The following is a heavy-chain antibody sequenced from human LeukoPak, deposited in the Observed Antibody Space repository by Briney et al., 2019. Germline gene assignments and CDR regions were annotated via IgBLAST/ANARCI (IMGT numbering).Heavy chain of an antibody. CDR3: ASAVYSSSRWGYYYYGMDV. Sequence: SGGSLRLSCAASGFTFSSYWMSWVRQAPGKGLEWVANIKQDGSEIYYVDYVKGRFTISRDNAKNSLYLQMNSLRAEDTAVYYCASAVYSSSRWGYYYYGMDVWGQGTTVTVSS. V-gene: IGHV3-7*02. CDR2: IKQDGSEI. J-gene: IGHJ6*02. D-gene: IGHD6-6*01. CDR1: GFTFSSYW.